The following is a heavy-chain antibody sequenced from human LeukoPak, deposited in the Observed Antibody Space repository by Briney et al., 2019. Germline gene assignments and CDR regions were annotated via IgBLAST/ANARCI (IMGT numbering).Heavy chain of an antibody. Sequence: GASVKVSCKASGGTFSSYAISWVRQAPGQGLEWMGGIIPIFGTANYAQKFTITTDESTSTAYMELSSLRSEDTAVYYCASEGRWESSHGSYFDYWGQGTLVTVSS. CDR2: IIPIFGTA. J-gene: IGHJ4*02. CDR3: ASEGRWESSHGSYFDY. V-gene: IGHV1-69*05. CDR1: GGTFSSYA. D-gene: IGHD1-26*01.